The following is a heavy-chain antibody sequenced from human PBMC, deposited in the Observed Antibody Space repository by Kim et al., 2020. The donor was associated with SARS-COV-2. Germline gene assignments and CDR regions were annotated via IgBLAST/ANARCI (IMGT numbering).Heavy chain of an antibody. D-gene: IGHD3-3*01. CDR2: T. V-gene: IGHV4-39*07. Sequence: TYYNPSLKSRVTISVDTSKNQFSLKLSSVTAADTAVYYCARMSGYYTFDYWGQGTLVTVSS. CDR3: ARMSGYYTFDY. J-gene: IGHJ4*02.